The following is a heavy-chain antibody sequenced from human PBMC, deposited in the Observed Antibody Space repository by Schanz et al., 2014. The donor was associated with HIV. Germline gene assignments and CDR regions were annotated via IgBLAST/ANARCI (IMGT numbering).Heavy chain of an antibody. J-gene: IGHJ6*02. D-gene: IGHD3-22*01. CDR1: GFTFSNYG. CDR3: AKDRNHYDSRYRGKGNYYYYYGMDV. CDR2: ISYDGSNK. V-gene: IGHV3-30*18. Sequence: QVQLVESGGGLVKPGGSLRLSCAASGFTFSNYGIHWVRQAPGKGLEWVAVISYDGSNKKYADSVKGRFTISRDKSKNTLYLQMKSLRPEDTAVYYCAKDRNHYDSRYRGKGNYYYYYGMDVWGQGTTVTVSS.